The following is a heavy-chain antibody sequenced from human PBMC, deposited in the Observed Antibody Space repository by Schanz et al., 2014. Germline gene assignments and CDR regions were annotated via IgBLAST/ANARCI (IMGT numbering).Heavy chain of an antibody. CDR1: GFIFGDYA. V-gene: IGHV3-7*01. Sequence: VQLVESGGGVVQPGGSLRLSCAASGFIFGDYAIHWVRQAPGKGLEWVANIKEDGSKKYYVDSVRGRFTISRDNAKNSLYLQLNSLTAEDTAVYHCARDSRYCTGVDCKGDAFDLWGQGTLVTVSS. CDR3: ARDSRYCTGVDCKGDAFDL. CDR2: IKEDGSKK. J-gene: IGHJ3*01. D-gene: IGHD2-8*02.